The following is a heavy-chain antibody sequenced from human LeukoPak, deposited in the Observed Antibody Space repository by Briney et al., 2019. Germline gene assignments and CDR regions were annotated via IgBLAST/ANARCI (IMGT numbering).Heavy chain of an antibody. D-gene: IGHD3-22*01. V-gene: IGHV1-2*02. Sequence: GASVKVSCKASGYTFTGYYMHWVRQAPGQGLEWMGWINPNSGGTNYAQKFQGRVTMTRDTSISTAYMELSRLRSDDTAVYYCARDPPLYYYDSSGFAFDIRGQGTMVTVSS. CDR2: INPNSGGT. CDR3: ARDPPLYYYDSSGFAFDI. J-gene: IGHJ3*02. CDR1: GYTFTGYY.